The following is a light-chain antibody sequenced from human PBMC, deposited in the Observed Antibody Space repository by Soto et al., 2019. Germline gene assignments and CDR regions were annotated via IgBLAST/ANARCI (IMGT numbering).Light chain of an antibody. CDR3: SLYTSSDTPYV. J-gene: IGLJ1*01. V-gene: IGLV2-14*01. Sequence: QSALTQPASVSGSPGQSITISCTGTSSDVGAYDYVSWYQQHPDKAPKLIIYVVSNRPSGVSNRFSGSKSGNTASLTISGLEAEDEADYYWSLYTSSDTPYVFGTGTKVTVL. CDR1: SSDVGAYDY. CDR2: VVS.